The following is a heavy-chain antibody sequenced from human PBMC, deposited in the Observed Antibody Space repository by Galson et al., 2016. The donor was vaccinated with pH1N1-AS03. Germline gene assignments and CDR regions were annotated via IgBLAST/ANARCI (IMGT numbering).Heavy chain of an antibody. V-gene: IGHV3-48*02. Sequence: SLRLSCAASGFNFASYSMNWVRQAPGKGLEWVSYINSRSSSILYGDSVKGRFIISRDNAKNSLYLQMIALRDDDTAVYYCTRLTGSGPWGQGTRVTVPS. J-gene: IGHJ5*02. D-gene: IGHD1-1*01. CDR2: INSRSSSI. CDR3: TRLTGSGP. CDR1: GFNFASYS.